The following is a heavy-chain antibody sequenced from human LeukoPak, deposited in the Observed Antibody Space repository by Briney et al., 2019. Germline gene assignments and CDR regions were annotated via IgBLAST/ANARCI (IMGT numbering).Heavy chain of an antibody. D-gene: IGHD3-10*01. J-gene: IGHJ3*02. CDR3: ARGRGVRAAKDDAFDI. V-gene: IGHV4-34*01. CDR2: INHSGST. Sequence: SETLSLTCAVYGGSFSGYYWSWIRQPPGKGLEWIGEINHSGSTNYNPSLKSRVTISVDTSKNQFSLKLSSVTAADTAVYYCARGRGVRAAKDDAFDIWGQGTMVTVSS. CDR1: GGSFSGYY.